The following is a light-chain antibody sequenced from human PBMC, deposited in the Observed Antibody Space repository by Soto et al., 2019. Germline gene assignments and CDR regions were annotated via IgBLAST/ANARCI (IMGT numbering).Light chain of an antibody. CDR3: HQYGTSPRA. J-gene: IGKJ1*01. CDR1: QSVSKY. Sequence: ELVLTRSPGTLSLSPGERPTLSCRASQSVSKYLAWYQQKPGQAPSLLIFGASSRATGIPDRFSGSGSGTDFTLTISSLEPEDFAVYFCHQYGTSPRAFGRGTKVE. CDR2: GAS. V-gene: IGKV3-20*01.